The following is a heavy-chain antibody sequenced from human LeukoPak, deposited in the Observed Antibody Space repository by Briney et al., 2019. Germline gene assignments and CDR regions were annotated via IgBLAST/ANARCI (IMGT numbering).Heavy chain of an antibody. J-gene: IGHJ3*02. D-gene: IGHD3-3*01. V-gene: IGHV3-48*01. Sequence: GGSLRLSCTASGFTFSRYAMNWVRQAPGKGLEWVSYISTSISTIYYADPVKGRFTISRDNAKNSLYLQMNSLRAEDTAVYYCARDAAWSGYYDAFDIWGQGTMVTVSS. CDR2: ISTSISTI. CDR1: GFTFSRYA. CDR3: ARDAAWSGYYDAFDI.